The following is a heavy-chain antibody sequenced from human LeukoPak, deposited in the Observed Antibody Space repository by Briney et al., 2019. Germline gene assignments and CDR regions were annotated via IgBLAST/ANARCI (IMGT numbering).Heavy chain of an antibody. CDR1: GFTFNSYA. CDR2: IFGSGGSS. Sequence: GGSLRLSCAASGFTFNSYAMDWVRQAPGKGLEWVSGIFGSGGSSHYADSVKGRFTIFRDNSKNTVYLQMKSLRAEDTAVYYCAKTTTGYSSGRYPGWPVDYWGQGTLVTVSS. J-gene: IGHJ4*02. D-gene: IGHD6-19*01. CDR3: AKTTTGYSSGRYPGWPVDY. V-gene: IGHV3-23*01.